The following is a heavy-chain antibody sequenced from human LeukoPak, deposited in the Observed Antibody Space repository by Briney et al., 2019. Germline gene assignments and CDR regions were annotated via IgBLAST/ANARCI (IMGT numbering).Heavy chain of an antibody. V-gene: IGHV3-33*03. D-gene: IGHD1-1*01. CDR3: ATDSENWSFDQ. CDR1: GLSPRRYG. CDR2: IYNDGSQQ. J-gene: IGHJ4*02. Sequence: GGSLRLSCVASGLSPRRYGMHWVRQAPGRGLEWVAVIYNDGSQQYYADSVKGRFTIFRDNSRNTLYLQMNSLRVDDTAVYYCATDSENWSFDQWGQGTLVTVAA.